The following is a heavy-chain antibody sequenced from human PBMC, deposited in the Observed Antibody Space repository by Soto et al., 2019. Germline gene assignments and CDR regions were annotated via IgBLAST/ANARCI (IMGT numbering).Heavy chain of an antibody. D-gene: IGHD4-17*01. Sequence: GGSLRLSFAFSGFTFISYSMNWVRQAPWKGLECLSYISSSGTSIYHADSVKGRFTISRDNAENSLYLQMNSLRDEDTAVYYCARDDYGDSVFRNFFDYWGQGTLVTVSS. V-gene: IGHV3-48*02. J-gene: IGHJ4*02. CDR2: ISSSGTSI. CDR3: ARDDYGDSVFRNFFDY. CDR1: GFTFISYS.